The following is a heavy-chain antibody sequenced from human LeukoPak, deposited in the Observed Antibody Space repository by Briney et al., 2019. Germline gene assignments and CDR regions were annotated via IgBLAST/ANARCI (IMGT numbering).Heavy chain of an antibody. CDR2: INPNSGGT. D-gene: IGHD3-9*01. V-gene: IGHV1-2*02. J-gene: IGHJ4*02. CDR3: ARDATYYDILTGYYTGRYFDY. Sequence: ASVKVSCKASGYTFTDYFLHWVRQAPGQGLEWMGWINPNSGGTNYAQKFQGRVTMTRDTSISTAYMDLSRLRSDDTAVYYCARDATYYDILTGYYTGRYFDYWGQGTLVTVSS. CDR1: GYTFTDYF.